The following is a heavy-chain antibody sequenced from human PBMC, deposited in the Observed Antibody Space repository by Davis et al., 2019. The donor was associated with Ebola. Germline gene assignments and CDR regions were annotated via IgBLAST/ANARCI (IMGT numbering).Heavy chain of an antibody. CDR2: ISPTSGAI. D-gene: IGHD3-16*02. CDR1: GFTFSSYS. Sequence: PGGSLRLSCAASGFTFSSYSMNWFRQAPGKGLEWLSYISPTSGAIYYADPVKGRFTISRDNAKSSVYLQMNSLRDDDTAVYYCARDDDHTGRGYRHVDSWGQGTLVTVSS. J-gene: IGHJ4*02. CDR3: ARDDDHTGRGYRHVDS. V-gene: IGHV3-48*02.